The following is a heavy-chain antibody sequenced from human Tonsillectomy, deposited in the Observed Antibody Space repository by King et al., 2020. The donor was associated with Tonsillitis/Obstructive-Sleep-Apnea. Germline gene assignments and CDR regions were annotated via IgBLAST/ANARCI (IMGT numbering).Heavy chain of an antibody. V-gene: IGHV4-59*08. Sequence: VQLQESGPGLVKPSETPSLTCTVSGDSISTYYWSWIRQPPGKGLEWIGYIYYSGSTNYTPSLKSRVTISLHTSKNQFSLKLSSVTAADTAVYYCARAYFDILTGYLDDAFDIWGQGTMVTVSS. CDR3: ARAYFDILTGYLDDAFDI. J-gene: IGHJ3*02. D-gene: IGHD3-9*01. CDR2: IYYSGST. CDR1: GDSISTYY.